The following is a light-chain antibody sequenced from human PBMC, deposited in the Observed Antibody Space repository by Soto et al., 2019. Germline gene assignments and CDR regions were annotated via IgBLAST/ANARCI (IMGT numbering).Light chain of an antibody. CDR2: EDN. Sequence: NFMLTQPHSVSESPGKTVIISCTRSSGSIASNYVQWYQQRPGSSPTTVIYEDNQRPSGVPDRFSGSIGSSSNSASLTISGLGTEDEADYYCQSYDATNQVFGGGTKLTVL. J-gene: IGLJ3*02. CDR1: SGSIASNY. CDR3: QSYDATNQV. V-gene: IGLV6-57*01.